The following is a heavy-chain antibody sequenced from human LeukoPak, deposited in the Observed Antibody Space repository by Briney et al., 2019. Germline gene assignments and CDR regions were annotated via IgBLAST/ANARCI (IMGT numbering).Heavy chain of an antibody. Sequence: PSETLSLTCTVSGGSVHSYDHYWAWIRQPPGKGVEWMGTIYSSGTTSYNPSLKSRVTISVDTSSNHFYLNLISVTAADTALYYCARQPHSYGPDYYYYYMDLRGTGTTVTVSS. CDR1: GGSVHSYDHY. CDR3: ARQPHSYGPDYYYYYMDL. V-gene: IGHV4-39*01. CDR2: IYSSGTT. J-gene: IGHJ6*03. D-gene: IGHD5-18*01.